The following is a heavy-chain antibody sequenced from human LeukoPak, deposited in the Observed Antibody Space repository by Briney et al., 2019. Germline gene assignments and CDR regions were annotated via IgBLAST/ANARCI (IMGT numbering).Heavy chain of an antibody. Sequence: SETLSLTCAVSGYSISNGYYWDWIRQPPGKGLEWVGSIYHTGNTYHNPSLKSRVTISVDTSKNQFSLKLSSVTAAGTAVYYCARADLPLLWFGESSPGLDYWGQGTLVTVSS. V-gene: IGHV4-38-2*01. CDR3: ARADLPLLWFGESSPGLDY. CDR2: IYHTGNT. D-gene: IGHD3-10*01. J-gene: IGHJ4*02. CDR1: GYSISNGYY.